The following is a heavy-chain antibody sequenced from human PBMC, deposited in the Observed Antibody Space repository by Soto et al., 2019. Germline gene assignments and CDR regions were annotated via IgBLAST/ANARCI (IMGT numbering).Heavy chain of an antibody. V-gene: IGHV4-4*02. J-gene: IGHJ4*02. CDR1: GGSISSSNW. D-gene: IGHD3-9*01. Sequence: QVQLQESGPGLVKPSGTLSLTCAVSGGSISSSNWWSWVRQPPGKGLEWIGEIYHSGSTNYNPSLKSRVTISVDKSKNQFSLKLGSVTAADTAVYYCASVGYDILTGYYPALDYWGQGTLVTVSS. CDR2: IYHSGST. CDR3: ASVGYDILTGYYPALDY.